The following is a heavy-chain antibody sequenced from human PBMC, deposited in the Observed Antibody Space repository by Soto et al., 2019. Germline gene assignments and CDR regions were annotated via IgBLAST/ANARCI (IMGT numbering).Heavy chain of an antibody. CDR3: AGAGYGGINYYYYYGMDV. CDR2: ISYDGSNK. J-gene: IGHJ6*02. D-gene: IGHD4-17*01. CDR1: GFTFSSYA. V-gene: IGHV3-30-3*01. Sequence: PGGSLRLSCAASGFTFSSYAMHWVRQAPGKGLEWVAVISYDGSNKYYADSVKGRFTISRDNSKNTLYLQMNSLRAEDTAVYYCAGAGYGGINYYYYYGMDVWGQGTTVTVSS.